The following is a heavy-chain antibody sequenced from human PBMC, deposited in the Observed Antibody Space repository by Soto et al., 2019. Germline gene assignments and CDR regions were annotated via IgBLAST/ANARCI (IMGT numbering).Heavy chain of an antibody. Sequence: GESLKISCKTSGYSFINYWIGWVRQTPGKGLEWMGIIYPGDSDTRYSPAFQGQVSISADKSISTAYLQWTSLRTSDSAMYYCARRQGSYYNIDYWGQGTRVTVSS. CDR3: ARRQGSYYNIDY. D-gene: IGHD3-10*01. J-gene: IGHJ4*02. CDR1: GYSFINYW. V-gene: IGHV5-51*01. CDR2: IYPGDSDT.